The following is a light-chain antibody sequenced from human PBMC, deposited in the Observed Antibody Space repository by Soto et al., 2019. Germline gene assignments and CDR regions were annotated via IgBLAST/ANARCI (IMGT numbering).Light chain of an antibody. J-gene: IGKJ5*01. V-gene: IGKV3-20*01. Sequence: EIVLTQSPATLSLSPGERATLSCRASQSVSNYLAWYQQKPGQAPRLLIYDTSSRATGTPDRFSGSGSGTDFILTISRLEPEDFAVYYCQQYGTSPPTFGQGTRLEIK. CDR2: DTS. CDR3: QQYGTSPPT. CDR1: QSVSNY.